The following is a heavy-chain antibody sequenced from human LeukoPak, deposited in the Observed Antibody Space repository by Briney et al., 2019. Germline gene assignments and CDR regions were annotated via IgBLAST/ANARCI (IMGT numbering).Heavy chain of an antibody. CDR2: ISAYNGNT. D-gene: IGHD3-22*01. J-gene: IGHJ4*02. CDR1: GGTFSSYA. CDR3: ARNSITMIVVAIDY. V-gene: IGHV1-18*01. Sequence: GASVKVSCKASGGTFSSYAISWVRQAPGQGLEWMGWISAYNGNTNYAQKLQGRVTMTTDTSTSTAYMELRSLRSDDTAVYYCARNSITMIVVAIDYWGQGTLVTVSS.